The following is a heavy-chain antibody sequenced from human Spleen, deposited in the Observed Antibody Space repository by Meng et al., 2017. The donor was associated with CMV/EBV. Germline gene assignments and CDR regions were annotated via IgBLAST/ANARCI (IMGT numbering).Heavy chain of an antibody. D-gene: IGHD3-3*01. J-gene: IGHJ4*02. CDR3: DRAHVLRFLEWSPYYFDS. CDR1: GGAFSRSY. V-gene: IGHV4-34*01. Sequence: GLLHASGPLSLSCAVFGGAFSRSYWRWIRQTPGKGLEWIGEINHSGSTNYNPSLTSRVTLSVDTSKNQFSLKLSSVTAADMAVYYCDRAHVLRFLEWSPYYFDSWGQGTLVTVSS. CDR2: INHSGST.